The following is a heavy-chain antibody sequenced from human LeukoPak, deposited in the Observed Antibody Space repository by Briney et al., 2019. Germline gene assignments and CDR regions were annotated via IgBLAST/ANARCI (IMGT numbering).Heavy chain of an antibody. CDR2: IKQDGSEK. D-gene: IGHD3-22*01. Sequence: PGGSLRLSCAASGFTFSSYWMSWVRQAPGKGLEWVANIKQDGSEKYYVDSVKGRFTISRDNAKNSLYLQMNSLRAEDTAVYYCAKDLTEGWDSSDRGPDYWGQGTLVTVSS. V-gene: IGHV3-7*03. CDR3: AKDLTEGWDSSDRGPDY. CDR1: GFTFSSYW. J-gene: IGHJ4*02.